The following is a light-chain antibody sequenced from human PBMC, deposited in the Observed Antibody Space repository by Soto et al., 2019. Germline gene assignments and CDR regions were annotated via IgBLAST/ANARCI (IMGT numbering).Light chain of an antibody. CDR2: DVG. V-gene: IGLV2-14*01. Sequence: QSALTQPASVSGSPGQSITISCTGTSSDIGDYNYVSWYQLHPGKAPKLMIYDVGNRPSGVSSRFSASKSGNTASLTISGLQAEDEADYYCSSYTSTNTLYLFGTGTKVTVL. J-gene: IGLJ1*01. CDR3: SSYTSTNTLYL. CDR1: SSDIGDYNY.